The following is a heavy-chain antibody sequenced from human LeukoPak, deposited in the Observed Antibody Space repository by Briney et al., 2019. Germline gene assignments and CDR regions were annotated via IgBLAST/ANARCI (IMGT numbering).Heavy chain of an antibody. CDR2: IGGNGDST. CDR3: AKLVWSQRVFDS. V-gene: IGHV3-23*01. J-gene: IGHJ4*02. Sequence: GGSLRLSCAASGFTFSSYSMNWVRQAPGKGLEWVSVIGGNGDSTSYADSVKGRFTISRDNSKNTLYLQMSTLRAEDTAIYFCAKLVWSQRVFDSWGQGILVTVSS. D-gene: IGHD3-3*01. CDR1: GFTFSSYS.